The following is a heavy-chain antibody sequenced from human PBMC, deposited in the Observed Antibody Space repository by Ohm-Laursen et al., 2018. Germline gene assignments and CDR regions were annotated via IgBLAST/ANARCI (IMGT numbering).Heavy chain of an antibody. CDR1: GFTFSSNW. CDR3: ARDFRREYCSGGSCYNGLDV. CDR2: IKQDESEK. Sequence: SLRLSCSASGFTFSSNWMSWVRQAPGKGLEWVANIKQDESEKLYLDSVKGRFTVSRNNPKSSLFLEMNRLRVEDTGVYYCARDFRREYCSGGSCYNGLDVWGQGTTVTVSS. V-gene: IGHV3-7*01. D-gene: IGHD2-15*01. J-gene: IGHJ6*02.